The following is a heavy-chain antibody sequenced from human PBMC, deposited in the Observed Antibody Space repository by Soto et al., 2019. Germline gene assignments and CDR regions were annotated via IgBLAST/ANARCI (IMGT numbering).Heavy chain of an antibody. CDR2: ISSTTNYI. Sequence: GGALRLSCAASGFTFTRYSMNWVRQAPGKGLEWVSSISSTTNYIYYGDSMKGRFTISRDNAKNSLYLEMNSLRAEDTAVYYCARESEDLTSNFDYWGQGTLVTV. J-gene: IGHJ4*02. CDR3: ARESEDLTSNFDY. V-gene: IGHV3-21*06. CDR1: GFTFTRYS.